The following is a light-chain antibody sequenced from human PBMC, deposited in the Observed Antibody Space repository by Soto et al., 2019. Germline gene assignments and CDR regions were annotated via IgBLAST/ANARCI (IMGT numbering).Light chain of an antibody. CDR2: DVS. V-gene: IGLV2-14*01. Sequence: QSVLTQPASVSGSPGQSITISCTGTSSDVGDYNSVSLYQQHPGKAPKLLIHDVSDRPSGVSNRFSGSKSGNTASLTISGLQAEDEADYYCSSYTSSSPLFGGGTKLTVL. J-gene: IGLJ2*01. CDR3: SSYTSSSPL. CDR1: SSDVGDYNS.